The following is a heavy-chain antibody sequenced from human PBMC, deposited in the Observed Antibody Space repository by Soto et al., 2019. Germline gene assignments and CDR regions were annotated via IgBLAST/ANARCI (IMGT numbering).Heavy chain of an antibody. Sequence: PGGSLRLSCAASGFTFSGSAMHWVRQASGKGLEWVGRIRSKANSYATAYAASVKGRFTISRDDSKNTAYLQMNSLKTEDTVVYYCTTYYYGSFGYWGQGTLVTVSS. J-gene: IGHJ4*02. V-gene: IGHV3-73*01. D-gene: IGHD3-10*01. CDR3: TTYYYGSFGY. CDR2: IRSKANSYAT. CDR1: GFTFSGSA.